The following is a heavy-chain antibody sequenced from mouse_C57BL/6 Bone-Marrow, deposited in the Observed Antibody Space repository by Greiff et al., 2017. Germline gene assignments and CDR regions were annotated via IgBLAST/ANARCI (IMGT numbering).Heavy chain of an antibody. J-gene: IGHJ1*03. CDR2: ISNLAYSI. V-gene: IGHV5-15*01. CDR1: GFTFSDYG. Sequence: EVQLVESGGGLVQPGGSLKLSCAASGFTFSDYGMAWVRQAPRKGPEWVAFISNLAYSIYYADTVTGRFTISRENAKNTLYLEMSSLRSEDTAMYYCARLHYYGSSYWYFDVWGTGTTVTVSS. D-gene: IGHD1-1*01. CDR3: ARLHYYGSSYWYFDV.